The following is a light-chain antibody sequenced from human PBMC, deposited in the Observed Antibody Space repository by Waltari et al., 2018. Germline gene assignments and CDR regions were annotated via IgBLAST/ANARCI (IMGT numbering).Light chain of an antibody. V-gene: IGLV2-14*01. CDR2: EVP. CDR3: SSYTASSTWV. Sequence: QSALTQPASVSGSLGQSISISCSGTSNDVGVSNSVPWFQPCPGKAPKLIIYEVPNRPSGISNRFSGSKSGNTASLTISGLQADDEADYYCSSYTASSTWVFGGGTKLTVL. J-gene: IGLJ3*02. CDR1: SNDVGVSNS.